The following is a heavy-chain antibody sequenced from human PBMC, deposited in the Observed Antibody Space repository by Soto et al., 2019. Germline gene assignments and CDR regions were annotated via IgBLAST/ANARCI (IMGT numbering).Heavy chain of an antibody. D-gene: IGHD1-7*01. J-gene: IGHJ5*02. CDR2: INPNSGGT. Sequence: QVQLVQSGAEVKKPGASVKVSCKASGYTFTGYYMHCVRQAPGQGLEWMGWINPNSGGTNYAQKFQGWVTMTRDTSISIAYMELSRLRSDDTAVYYCARYMGRSWYNWNYGERITDGNCFDPWGQGTLVTVSS. V-gene: IGHV1-2*04. CDR1: GYTFTGYY. CDR3: ARYMGRSWYNWNYGERITDGNCFDP.